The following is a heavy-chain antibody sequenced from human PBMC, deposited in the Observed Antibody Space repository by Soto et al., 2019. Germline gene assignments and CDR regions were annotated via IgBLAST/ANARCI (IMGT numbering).Heavy chain of an antibody. CDR1: GFTFSSYG. J-gene: IGHJ4*02. D-gene: IGHD2-15*01. V-gene: IGHV3-23*01. CDR3: AKDLFYCSGGSCYLFDY. CDR2: ISGSGGST. Sequence: GGSLRLSCAASGFTFSSYGMSWVRQAPGKGLEWVSAISGSGGSTYYADSVKGRFTISRDNSKNTLYLQMNSLRAEDTAVYYCAKDLFYCSGGSCYLFDYWGQGTLVTVSS.